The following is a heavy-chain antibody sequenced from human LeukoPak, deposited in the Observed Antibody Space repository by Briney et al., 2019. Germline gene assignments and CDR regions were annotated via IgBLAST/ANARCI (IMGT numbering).Heavy chain of an antibody. CDR2: ISWNSGSI. Sequence: GGSLRLSCAASGFTFDDYAMHWVRQAPGKGLEWVSGISWNSGSIGYADSVKGRFTISRDNAKNSLYLQMNSLRAEDTALYYCAKDRQLNYDSSWYYFDYWGQGTLVTVSS. CDR3: AKDRQLNYDSSWYYFDY. J-gene: IGHJ4*02. CDR1: GFTFDDYA. V-gene: IGHV3-9*01. D-gene: IGHD3-22*01.